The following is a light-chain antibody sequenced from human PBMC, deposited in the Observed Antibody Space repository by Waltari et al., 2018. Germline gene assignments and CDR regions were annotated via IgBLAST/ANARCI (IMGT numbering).Light chain of an antibody. J-gene: IGKJ2*01. V-gene: IGKV3-11*01. Sequence: EIVLTQSPATLSLSPGERATLSCRASQSVSSYLAWYQQKPGQAPRLLIYDASNRATGIPARFSGSGSGTDFTLTISSLEPEDFAVYFCDQYFYWPYTFGQGTKLELK. CDR3: DQYFYWPYT. CDR2: DAS. CDR1: QSVSSY.